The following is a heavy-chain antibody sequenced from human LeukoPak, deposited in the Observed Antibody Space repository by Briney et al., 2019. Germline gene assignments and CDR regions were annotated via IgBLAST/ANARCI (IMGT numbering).Heavy chain of an antibody. D-gene: IGHD2-15*01. V-gene: IGHV4-30-4*08. J-gene: IGHJ6*03. CDR2: IYYSGST. Sequence: PSETLSLTCTVSGGSISSGDYYWSWIRQPPGKGLEWIGYIYYSGSTYYNPSLKSRVTISVDTFKNQFSLKLSSVTAADTAVYYCARVLIGYCSGGSCYSSGYYYYYMDVWGKGTTVTVSS. CDR1: GGSISSGDYY. CDR3: ARVLIGYCSGGSCYSSGYYYYYMDV.